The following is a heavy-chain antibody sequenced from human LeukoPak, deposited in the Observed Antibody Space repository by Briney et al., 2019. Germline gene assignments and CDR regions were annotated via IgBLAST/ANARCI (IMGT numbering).Heavy chain of an antibody. Sequence: GGSLRLSCAASGFTFSSYWMSWVRQAPGKGLEWVANIKQDGSEKYYVDSVKGRFTISRDNAKNSLYLQMNSLRAEDTAVYYCAKRNRDSGYYGSGSIDYWGQGTLVTVSS. D-gene: IGHD3-10*01. V-gene: IGHV3-7*01. CDR1: GFTFSSYW. J-gene: IGHJ4*02. CDR3: AKRNRDSGYYGSGSIDY. CDR2: IKQDGSEK.